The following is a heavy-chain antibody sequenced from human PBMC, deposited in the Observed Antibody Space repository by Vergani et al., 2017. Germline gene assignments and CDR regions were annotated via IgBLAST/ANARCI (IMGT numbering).Heavy chain of an antibody. CDR3: ARTTRYFDY. J-gene: IGHJ4*02. CDR1: GGSISSYY. D-gene: IGHD1-26*01. Sequence: QVQLQESGPGLVKPSETLSLTCTVSGGSISSYYWSWIRQPPGKGLEWIGYIYYSGSTNYNPSLTSRVTISVDTSKNQCSLKLSSVPAAETAVYYCARTTRYFDYWGQGTLVTVSS. V-gene: IGHV4-59*01. CDR2: IYYSGST.